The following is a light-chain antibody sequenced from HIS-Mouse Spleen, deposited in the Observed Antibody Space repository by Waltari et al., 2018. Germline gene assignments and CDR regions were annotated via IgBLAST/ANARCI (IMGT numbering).Light chain of an antibody. CDR1: SSDVGGYNY. J-gene: IGLJ3*02. CDR3: CSYAGSYTWV. V-gene: IGLV2-11*01. CDR2: DVS. Sequence: QSGLTQPRSVSGSPGQSGTISCTGTSSDVGGYNYVSWYQQPPGKAPKLMIYDVSKRPSGVPDRFSGSKSGNTASLTISGLQAEDEADYYCCSYAGSYTWVFGGGTKLTVL.